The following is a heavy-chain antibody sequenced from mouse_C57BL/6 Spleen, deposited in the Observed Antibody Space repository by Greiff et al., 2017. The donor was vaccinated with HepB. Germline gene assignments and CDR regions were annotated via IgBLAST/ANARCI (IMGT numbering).Heavy chain of an antibody. D-gene: IGHD1-1*01. V-gene: IGHV1-80*01. J-gene: IGHJ4*01. CDR2: IYPGDGDT. CDR1: GYAFSSYW. CDR3: ARFDYYGSSYVDYYAMDY. Sequence: LVESGAELVKPGASVKISCKASGYAFSSYWMNWVKQRPGKGLEWIGQIYPGDGDTNYNGKFKGKATLTADKSSSTAYMQLSSLTSEDSAVYFCARFDYYGSSYVDYYAMDYWGQGTSVTVSS.